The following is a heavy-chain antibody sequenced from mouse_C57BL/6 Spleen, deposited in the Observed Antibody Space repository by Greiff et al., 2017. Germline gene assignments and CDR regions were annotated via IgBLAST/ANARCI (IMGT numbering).Heavy chain of an antibody. CDR2: IYPGDGDT. V-gene: IGHV1-82*01. CDR3: ARSIYSNYYAIDY. J-gene: IGHJ4*01. CDR1: GYAFSSSW. D-gene: IGHD2-5*01. Sequence: VQLQQSGPELVKPGASVKISCKASGYAFSSSWMNWVKQRPGKGLEWIGRIYPGDGDTNYNGKFKGKATLTADKSSSTAYMQLSSLTSEDSAVYFCARSIYSNYYAIDYWGQGTSVTVSS.